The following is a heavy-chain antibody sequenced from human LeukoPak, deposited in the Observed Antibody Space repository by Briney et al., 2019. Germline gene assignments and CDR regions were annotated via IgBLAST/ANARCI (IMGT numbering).Heavy chain of an antibody. J-gene: IGHJ4*02. CDR1: GGTFRSNA. D-gene: IGHD4-23*01. CDR3: ARGWLAETTVVTPYNY. V-gene: IGHV1-69*13. CDR2: ITPIFGTA. Sequence: SVKVSCKASGGTFRSNAISWVRQAPGQGLEWMGGITPIFGTANYAQKFQGRVTITAVESMSTAYMELSSLRSEDTAVHYCARGWLAETTVVTPYNYWGQGTLVTVSS.